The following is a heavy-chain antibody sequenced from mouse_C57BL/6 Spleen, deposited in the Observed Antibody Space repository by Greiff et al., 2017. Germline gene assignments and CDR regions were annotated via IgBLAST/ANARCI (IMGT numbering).Heavy chain of an antibody. J-gene: IGHJ2*01. D-gene: IGHD2-1*01. V-gene: IGHV1-55*01. CDR1: GYTFTSYW. CDR2: IYPGSGST. CDR3: ARGRVDGNYYCDY. Sequence: QVQLKQPGAELVKPGASVKMSCKASGYTFTSYWITWVKQRPGQGLEWIGDIYPGSGSTNYNEKFKSKATLTVETSSSTAYMQLSSLTSEDSAVYYWARGRVDGNYYCDYWGQGTTLTVSS.